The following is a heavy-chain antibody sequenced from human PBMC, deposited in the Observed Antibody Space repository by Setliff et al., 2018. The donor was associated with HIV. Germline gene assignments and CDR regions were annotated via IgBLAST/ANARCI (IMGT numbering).Heavy chain of an antibody. Sequence: GGSLRLSCAASGFTFSSYGMHWVRQAPGKGLEWVAFIRYDGSNKYYADSVKGRFTISRDNSKNTLYLQMNSLRAEDTAVYYCAKDHAEAREQQLVPEYYGIDVWGQGTTVTVSS. J-gene: IGHJ6*02. CDR3: AKDHAEAREQQLVPEYYGIDV. V-gene: IGHV3-30*02. CDR1: GFTFSSYG. D-gene: IGHD6-13*01. CDR2: IRYDGSNK.